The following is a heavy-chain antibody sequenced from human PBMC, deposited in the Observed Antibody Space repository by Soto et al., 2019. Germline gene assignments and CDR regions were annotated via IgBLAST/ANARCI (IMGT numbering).Heavy chain of an antibody. V-gene: IGHV3-23*01. CDR2: ISGSGDST. CDR1: GFTFSSYA. J-gene: IGHJ4*02. CDR3: ARSGYFDY. Sequence: GGSLRLSCVGSGFTFSSYAMSWVRQAPGKGLEWVSAISGSGDSTYYADSVKGRFTISRDTAKKSLYLQMNSLRAEDTAVYYCARSGYFDYWGQGTLVTVSS. D-gene: IGHD2-8*02.